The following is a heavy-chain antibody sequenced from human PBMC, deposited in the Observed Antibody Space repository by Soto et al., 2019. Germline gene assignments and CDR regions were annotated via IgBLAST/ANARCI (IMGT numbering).Heavy chain of an antibody. CDR1: GFTFYDYT. V-gene: IGHV3-43*01. CDR3: AKDVIAARPYYYFGLDV. D-gene: IGHD6-6*01. CDR2: ISWDGGST. Sequence: EVRLVQSGGVVAQPGGSLRLSCAASGFTFYDYTMHWVRQVRGRGLEWVSLISWDGGSTYYADSVKGRFTISRDNSKNSLYLQMNSLRTDDTALYYCAKDVIAARPYYYFGLDVWGQGTTVTVSS. J-gene: IGHJ6*02.